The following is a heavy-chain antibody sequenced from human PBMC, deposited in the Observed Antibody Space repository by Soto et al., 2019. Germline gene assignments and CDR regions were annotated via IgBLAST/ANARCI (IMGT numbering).Heavy chain of an antibody. CDR3: TRQPYSSSSG. Sequence: EVQLVESGGGLVQPGGSLKLSCAASGFTFSGSAMHWVRQASGKGLEWVGRIRSKANSYATAYAASVKGRFTISRDDSKNTAYLQMNSRKTEDTAVYYCTRQPYSSSSGWGQGTLVTVSS. V-gene: IGHV3-73*02. CDR2: IRSKANSYAT. CDR1: GFTFSGSA. J-gene: IGHJ4*02. D-gene: IGHD6-6*01.